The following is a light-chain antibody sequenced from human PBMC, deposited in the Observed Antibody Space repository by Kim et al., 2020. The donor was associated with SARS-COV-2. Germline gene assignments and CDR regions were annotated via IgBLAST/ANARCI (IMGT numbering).Light chain of an antibody. V-gene: IGKV1-9*01. Sequence: ASVGDRVTITCRASQGITNILAWYQQKPGKAPNLLIYVASALHSGVPSRFSGSGSGTEFSLTISSLQPEDSATYYCQQLHSYPLTFGQGTRLEIK. CDR1: QGITNI. CDR3: QQLHSYPLT. J-gene: IGKJ5*01. CDR2: VAS.